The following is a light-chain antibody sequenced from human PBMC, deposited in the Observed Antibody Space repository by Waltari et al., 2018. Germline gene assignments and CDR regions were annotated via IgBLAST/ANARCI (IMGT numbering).Light chain of an antibody. V-gene: IGKV3D-15*01. J-gene: IGKJ5*01. CDR1: QSVSSN. CDR3: QEHNSWPPFT. Sequence: ETVMTQSPATLSVSPGERATLSCRASQSVSSNLAWYQQKPGQAPRRLIYGASPRAPGIPARFSSSRSETEFTLTISSLESEDFAVDYCQEHNSWPPFTFGQGTRLEI. CDR2: GAS.